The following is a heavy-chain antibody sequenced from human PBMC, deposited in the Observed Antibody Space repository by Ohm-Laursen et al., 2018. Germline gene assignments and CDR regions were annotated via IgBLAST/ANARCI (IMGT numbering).Heavy chain of an antibody. CDR3: TKGLSGGTGHGNWFDP. CDR1: GFTFSGYA. Sequence: SLRLSCAASGFTFSGYAMSWVRQAPGKGLEWVSVATGSGRYTYYRDSVKGRFTISRDNSKNTLYLQMSGLGVEDTAVYYCTKGLSGGTGHGNWFDPWGQGTLVIVSS. J-gene: IGHJ5*02. V-gene: IGHV3-23*01. CDR2: ATGSGRYT. D-gene: IGHD3-10*01.